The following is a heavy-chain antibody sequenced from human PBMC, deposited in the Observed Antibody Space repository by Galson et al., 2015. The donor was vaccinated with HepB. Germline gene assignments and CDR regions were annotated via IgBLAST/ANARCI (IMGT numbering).Heavy chain of an antibody. V-gene: IGHV3-11*01. CDR2: ISSSGSTI. J-gene: IGHJ6*03. D-gene: IGHD2-2*01. CDR1: GFTFSDYY. Sequence: SLRLSCAASGFTFSDYYMSWIRQAPGKGLEWVSYISSSGSTIYYADSVKGRFTISRDNAKNSLYLQMNSLRAEDTAVYYCARVPKSTSCLPLCDDYYYMDVWGKGTTVTVSS. CDR3: ARVPKSTSCLPLCDDYYYMDV.